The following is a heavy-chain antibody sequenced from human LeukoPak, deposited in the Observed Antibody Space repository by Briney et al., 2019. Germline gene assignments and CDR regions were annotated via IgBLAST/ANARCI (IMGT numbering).Heavy chain of an antibody. V-gene: IGHV4-34*01. CDR3: ARRWNYGRNYYIDV. CDR2: INDSGRT. CDR1: GGSFSNYY. Sequence: NPSETLSLTCAVYGGSFSNYYWSWIRQPPGKGLEWIGEINDSGRTNYNPSLMSRVTVSVNKSKNQFSLKLTSVTATDTAVYYCARRWNYGRNYYIDVWGKGATVSVSS. D-gene: IGHD1-7*01. J-gene: IGHJ6*03.